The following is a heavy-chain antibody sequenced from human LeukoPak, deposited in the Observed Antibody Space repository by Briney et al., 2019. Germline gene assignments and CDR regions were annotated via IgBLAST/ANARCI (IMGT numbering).Heavy chain of an antibody. D-gene: IGHD3-3*01. CDR2: INPNSGGT. V-gene: IGHV1-2*02. CDR1: GYTFTGYY. CDR3: ARETTIFGVVAWFDP. J-gene: IGHJ5*02. Sequence: ASVKVSCKASGYTFTGYYMHWVRQAPGQRLEWMGWINPNSGGTNYAQKFQGRVTMTRDTSISTAYMELSRLRSDDTAVYYCARETTIFGVVAWFDPWGQGTLVTVSS.